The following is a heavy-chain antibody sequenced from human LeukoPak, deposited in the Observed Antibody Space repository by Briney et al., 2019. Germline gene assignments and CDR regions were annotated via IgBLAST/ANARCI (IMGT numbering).Heavy chain of an antibody. Sequence: SETLSLTCTVSGGSISSYYWSWIRQPPGKGLEWIGYIYYSGSTNYNPSLKSRVTISVDTSKNQFSLKLSSVTAADTAVYYCARLIVGQSKRHFDYWGQGTLVTVSS. CDR2: IYYSGST. V-gene: IGHV4-59*08. J-gene: IGHJ4*02. CDR3: ARLIVGQSKRHFDY. D-gene: IGHD2/OR15-2a*01. CDR1: GGSISSYY.